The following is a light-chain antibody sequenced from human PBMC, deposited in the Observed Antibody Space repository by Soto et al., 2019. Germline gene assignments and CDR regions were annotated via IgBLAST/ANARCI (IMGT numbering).Light chain of an antibody. CDR2: AAS. J-gene: IGKJ3*01. CDR3: QQTYTTPFT. V-gene: IGKV1-39*01. CDR1: QSISTY. Sequence: DIQMTQSPSSLSASVGDRVTITCRASQSISTYLNWYQQKPGKAPKLLIYAASNLQTGVPSRFSGGGSGTDFTLTISSLQPEDFTTYYCQQTYTTPFTFGPGTKVDI.